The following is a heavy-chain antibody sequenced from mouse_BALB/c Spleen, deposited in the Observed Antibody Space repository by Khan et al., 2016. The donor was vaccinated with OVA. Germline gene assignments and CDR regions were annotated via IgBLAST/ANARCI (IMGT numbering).Heavy chain of an antibody. J-gene: IGHJ2*01. V-gene: IGHV1S81*02. D-gene: IGHD1-1*01. CDR2: TNPTNGRT. CDR3: ARIKKIVATYFDY. CDR1: GYTFTSYW. Sequence: QVQLQQSGAELVKAGASVKMSCKASGYTFTSYWMHWVKQRLGQGLEWIAETNPTNGRTYYNAKFKSKATLTVDKSSSTAYMLLSGPTFEDSAVYYCARIKKIVATYFDYWGQGTTLTVSS.